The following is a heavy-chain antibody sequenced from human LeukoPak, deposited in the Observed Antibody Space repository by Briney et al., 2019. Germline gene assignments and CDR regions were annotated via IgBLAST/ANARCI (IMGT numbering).Heavy chain of an antibody. CDR1: GFNFHNYW. J-gene: IGHJ3*02. CDR3: ARGGIQLWLGDDAFDI. CDR2: IKQDGTEK. D-gene: IGHD5-18*01. V-gene: IGHV3-7*01. Sequence: GGSLRLSCAASGFNFHNYWMTWVRQAPGKGLQWVANIKQDGTEKYYVDSVKGRFTISRDNAKNSLYLQMNSLRAEDTAVYYCARGGIQLWLGDDAFDIWGQGTMVTVSS.